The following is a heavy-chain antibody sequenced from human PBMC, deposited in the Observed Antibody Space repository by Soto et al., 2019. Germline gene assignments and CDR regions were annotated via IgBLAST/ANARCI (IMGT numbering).Heavy chain of an antibody. D-gene: IGHD3-22*01. CDR2: INHSGST. Sequence: PSETLSLTCAVYGGSFSGYYWSWIRQPPGKGLEWIGEINHSGSTNYNPSLKSRVTISVDTSKNQFSLKLSSVTAADTAVYYCATRHEEVVTKRELDDWGQGTLVTVSS. CDR1: GGSFSGYY. J-gene: IGHJ4*02. V-gene: IGHV4-34*01. CDR3: ATRHEEVVTKRELDD.